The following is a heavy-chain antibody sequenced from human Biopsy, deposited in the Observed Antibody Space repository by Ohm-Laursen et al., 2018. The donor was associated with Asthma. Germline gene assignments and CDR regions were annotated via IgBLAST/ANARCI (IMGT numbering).Heavy chain of an antibody. Sequence: SLRLSCTASGFSFNSYGMHWVRQAPGKGLEWVAVMSFDGRQTYYADSVKGRFTISRDNSKNTLYLQMNSLRAEDTAVYYCARTYYDVFAIWGQGTMVTVSS. CDR1: GFSFNSYG. J-gene: IGHJ3*02. CDR2: MSFDGRQT. CDR3: ARTYYDVFAI. V-gene: IGHV3-30*03. D-gene: IGHD3-10*01.